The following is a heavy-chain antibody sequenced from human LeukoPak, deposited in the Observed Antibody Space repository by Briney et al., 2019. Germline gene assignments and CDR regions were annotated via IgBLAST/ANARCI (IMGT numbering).Heavy chain of an antibody. V-gene: IGHV3-66*04. Sequence: ETGGSLRLSCAASGFTVSGDYMSWVRQAPGRGLEWVSVIYSGGNTYYTDSVKGRFTISRDNSKNTLYLQMNSLRAEDTAVYYCARHDWFAPWGQGTLVTVSS. J-gene: IGHJ5*02. CDR3: ARHDWFAP. CDR2: IYSGGNT. CDR1: GFTVSGDY.